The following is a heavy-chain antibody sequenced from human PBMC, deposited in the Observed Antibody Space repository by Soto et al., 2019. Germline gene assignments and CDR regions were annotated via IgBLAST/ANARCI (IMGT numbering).Heavy chain of an antibody. V-gene: IGHV4-61*08. CDR3: ARVVSYYDYIWGDYYYYMDV. CDR2: IYYSGST. CDR1: GGSISSGGYY. J-gene: IGHJ6*03. Sequence: SETLSLTCTVSGGSISSGGYYWSWIPQHPGKGLKWIGYIYYSGSTNYNPSLKSRVTISVDTSKNQFSLKLSSVTAADTAVYYCARVVSYYDYIWGDYYYYMDVWGKGTTDTVSS. D-gene: IGHD3-16*01.